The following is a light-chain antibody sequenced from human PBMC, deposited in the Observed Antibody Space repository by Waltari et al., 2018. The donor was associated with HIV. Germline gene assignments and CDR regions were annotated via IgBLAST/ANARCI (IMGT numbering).Light chain of an antibody. CDR3: ATWDDSLNAYV. V-gene: IGLV1-44*01. CDR1: SSNIGTNS. J-gene: IGLJ1*01. CDR2: NTD. Sequence: QSLLTQSPSTSATPGQRVTISCSGSSSNIGTNSVHWYQQLPGTAPRLLIYNTDRRPSAVPGRISGSRSGTSASLDISGVQSEDEADYYCATWDDSLNAYVFASGTKVNVL.